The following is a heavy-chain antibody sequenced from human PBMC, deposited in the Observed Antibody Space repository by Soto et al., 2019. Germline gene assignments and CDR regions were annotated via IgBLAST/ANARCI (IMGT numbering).Heavy chain of an antibody. CDR2: INWNGGST. CDR3: GRAGAGAFGI. Sequence: EVQLVESGGGVVRPGGSLRLSCAASGFTFDDYGMNWVRQGPGKGLEWVSGINWNGGSTGYADSVKGRFTISRDNAKNPLYLLLNSLRAEEAAVVYCGRAGAGAFGIWGQGTMVTVSS. V-gene: IGHV3-20*04. J-gene: IGHJ3*02. CDR1: GFTFDDYG. D-gene: IGHD3-10*01.